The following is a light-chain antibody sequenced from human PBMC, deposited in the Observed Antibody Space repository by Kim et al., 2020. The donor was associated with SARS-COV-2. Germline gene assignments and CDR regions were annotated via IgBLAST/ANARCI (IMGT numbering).Light chain of an antibody. Sequence: SSVRDRVTINCRASQGINNYLAWYQQRPGKVPELLIYDASTLQSGVPPRFSGSGSGTDFTLTITSLQPEDVATYYCQKYNGAPWTFGQGTKVDIK. CDR3: QKYNGAPWT. J-gene: IGKJ1*01. V-gene: IGKV1-27*01. CDR2: DAS. CDR1: QGINNY.